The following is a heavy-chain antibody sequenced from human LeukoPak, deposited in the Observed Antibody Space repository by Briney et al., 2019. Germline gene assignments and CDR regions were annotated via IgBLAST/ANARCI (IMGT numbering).Heavy chain of an antibody. CDR3: TKINAYHYDSSGYYFDY. CDR1: GFTFSSYA. J-gene: IGHJ4*02. V-gene: IGHV3-23*01. CDR2: ISGSGGNT. D-gene: IGHD3-22*01. Sequence: GSLRLSCAASGFTFSSYAMNWVRQAPGKGLEWVSGISGSGGNTYYADSVKGWFTISRDNSKSTLYLQMNSLRAEDTAVYYCTKINAYHYDSSGYYFDYWGQGTLVTVSS.